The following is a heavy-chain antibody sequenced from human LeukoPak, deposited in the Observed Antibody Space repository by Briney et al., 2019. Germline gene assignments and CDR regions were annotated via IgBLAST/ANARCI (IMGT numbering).Heavy chain of an antibody. V-gene: IGHV1-3*01. Sequence: ASVKVSCKASGNTFTSYAMHWVRQAPGQRLEWMGWINAGNGNTKYSQKFQGRVTITRDTSARTADMELSSLTSEDTAVYYCARRLRLSKSNLRDYYGMDVWGQGTTVTVSS. D-gene: IGHD5-24*01. CDR3: ARRLRLSKSNLRDYYGMDV. CDR2: INAGNGNT. CDR1: GNTFTSYA. J-gene: IGHJ6*02.